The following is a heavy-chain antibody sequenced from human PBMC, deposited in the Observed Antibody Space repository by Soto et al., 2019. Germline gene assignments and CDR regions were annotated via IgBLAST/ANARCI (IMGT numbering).Heavy chain of an antibody. J-gene: IGHJ5*02. V-gene: IGHV4-30-4*01. D-gene: IGHD6-6*01. CDR3: ATRSIAARWDNWFDP. CDR1: GGSISSGDYY. Sequence: PSETLSLTCTVSGGSISSGDYYWSWIRQAPGKGLEWIGYIYYSGSTYYNPSLKSRVTISVDTSKNQFSLKLSSVTAADTSVYYCATRSIAARWDNWFDPWGQGTLVTVSS. CDR2: IYYSGST.